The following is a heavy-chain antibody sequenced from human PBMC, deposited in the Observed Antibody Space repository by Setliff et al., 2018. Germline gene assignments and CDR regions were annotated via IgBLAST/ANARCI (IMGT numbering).Heavy chain of an antibody. CDR2: ITWDGGST. V-gene: IGHV3-43*01. D-gene: IGHD3-3*01. CDR3: TKDGGRLRFVSHLDF. J-gene: IGHJ4*02. Sequence: GGSLRLSCAASGFTFDDYTMHWVRQAPGKGLEWVSLITWDGGSTFYADSVKGRFTISRDNRKNSLYLQMNSLTSEDTALYFCTKDGGRLRFVSHLDFWGQGTPVTVPQ. CDR1: GFTFDDYT.